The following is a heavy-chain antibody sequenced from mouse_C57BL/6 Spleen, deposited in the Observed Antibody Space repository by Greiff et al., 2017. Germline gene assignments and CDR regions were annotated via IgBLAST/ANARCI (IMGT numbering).Heavy chain of an antibody. CDR1: GFSFNTYA. CDR2: IRSKSNNFAT. CDR3: VRQGAYSYAMDY. J-gene: IGHJ4*01. V-gene: IGHV10-1*01. Sequence: EVQLVESGGGLVQPKGSLKLSCAASGFSFNTYAMNWVRQAPGKGLEWVARIRSKSNNFATYYADSVKDRFTISRDDSESMLYLQMNNLKTEDTAMYYCVRQGAYSYAMDYWGQGTSVTVSS.